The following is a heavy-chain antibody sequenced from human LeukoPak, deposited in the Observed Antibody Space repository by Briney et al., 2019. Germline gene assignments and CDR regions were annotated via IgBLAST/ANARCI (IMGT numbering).Heavy chain of an antibody. J-gene: IGHJ3*02. D-gene: IGHD6-6*01. CDR2: IYYSGST. CDR3: ARLGIAARLWAFDI. V-gene: IGHV4-39*01. CDR1: GGSISSSSYY. Sequence: PSETLSLTCTVSGGSISSSSYYWGWIRQPPGKGLEWIGSIYYSGSTYYNPSLKSRVTISVDTSKNQFSLKLSSVTAADTAVYYCARLGIAARLWAFDIWGQGTMVTVSS.